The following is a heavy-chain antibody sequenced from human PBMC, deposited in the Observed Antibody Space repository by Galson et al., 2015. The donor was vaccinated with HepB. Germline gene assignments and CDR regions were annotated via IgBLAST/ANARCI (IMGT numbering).Heavy chain of an antibody. D-gene: IGHD3-3*01. CDR2: INPNSGGT. Sequence: SVKVSCKASGYTFTGYYMHWVRQAPGQGLEWMGRINPNSGGTNYAQKFQCRVTMTRDTSISTAYMELSRLRSDDTAVYYCARDREYYDFLSSNWFDPWGQGTLVTVYS. J-gene: IGHJ5*02. CDR3: ARDREYYDFLSSNWFDP. CDR1: GYTFTGYY. V-gene: IGHV1-2*06.